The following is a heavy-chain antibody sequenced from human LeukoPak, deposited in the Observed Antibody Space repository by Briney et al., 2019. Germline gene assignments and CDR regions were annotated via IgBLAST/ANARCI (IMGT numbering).Heavy chain of an antibody. CDR2: ISGSGGST. D-gene: IGHD6-19*01. Sequence: GGSLRLSCAASGFTFSSYGMSWVRQAPGKGLEWVSAISGSGGSTYYADSVKGRFTISRDNAKNSLYLQMNSLRAEDTAVYYCARDPSSGWYLKGWFDPWGQGTLVTVSS. V-gene: IGHV3-23*01. CDR1: GFTFSSYG. J-gene: IGHJ5*02. CDR3: ARDPSSGWYLKGWFDP.